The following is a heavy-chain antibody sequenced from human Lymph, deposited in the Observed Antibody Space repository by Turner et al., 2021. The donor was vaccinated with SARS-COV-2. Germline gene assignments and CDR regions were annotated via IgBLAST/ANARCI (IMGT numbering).Heavy chain of an antibody. Sequence: QVQLVESGGGVVQPGRSLRLSSVPSGFTFSTSGMHWVRQGPGKGLEWVALIWYDGSNKYYADSVKGRFTISRDNSKNTLYLQMNSLRAEDTAVYYCAREGVVGATTGLDYWGQGTLVTVSS. J-gene: IGHJ4*02. CDR3: AREGVVGATTGLDY. CDR1: GFTFSTSG. V-gene: IGHV3-33*01. D-gene: IGHD1-26*01. CDR2: IWYDGSNK.